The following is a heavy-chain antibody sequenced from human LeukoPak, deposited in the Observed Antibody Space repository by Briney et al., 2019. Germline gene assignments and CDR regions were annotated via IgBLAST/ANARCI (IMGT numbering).Heavy chain of an antibody. D-gene: IGHD2-15*01. CDR3: ARGVVPYYYYYYMDV. Sequence: PSETLSLTCTVSGGPFSRGDYYWTGIGKPPGKALRGFGYIYYSGSTYYNPSLKSRVTISVDTSKNQFSLKLSSVTAADTAVYYCARGVVPYYYYYYMDVWGKGTTVTVSS. CDR1: GGPFSRGDYY. V-gene: IGHV4-30-4*08. J-gene: IGHJ6*03. CDR2: IYYSGST.